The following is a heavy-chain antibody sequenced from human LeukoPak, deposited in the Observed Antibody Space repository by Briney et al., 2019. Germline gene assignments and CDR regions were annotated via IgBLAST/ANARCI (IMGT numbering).Heavy chain of an antibody. CDR1: GFTFSSYA. CDR2: ISGSGGST. CDR3: AKDSRPYRGSYGPFDY. V-gene: IGHV3-23*01. J-gene: IGHJ4*02. Sequence: PGGSLRLSCAASGFTFSSYAMSWVRQAPGKGLEWVSAISGSGGSTYYADSVKGRFTISRDNSKNTLYLQMNSLRAEDTAVYYCAKDSRPYRGSYGPFDYWGQGTLVTVSS. D-gene: IGHD1-26*01.